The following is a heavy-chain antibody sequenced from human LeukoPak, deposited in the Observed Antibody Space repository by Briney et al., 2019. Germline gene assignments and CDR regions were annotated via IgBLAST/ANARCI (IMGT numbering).Heavy chain of an antibody. J-gene: IGHJ4*02. V-gene: IGHV6-1*01. CDR3: ARDVGTTGWHTFDY. D-gene: IGHD3-9*01. CDR2: TYYRSKWYN. CDR1: GDSVSSNNGA. Sequence: QTLSLTCAISGDSVSSNNGAWNSIRQSPSRGLEWLGRTYYRSKWYNDYAESLISRITISPVTSKNQFSLQLYSVTPEDTAVYYCARDVGTTGWHTFDYWGQGTLVTVSS.